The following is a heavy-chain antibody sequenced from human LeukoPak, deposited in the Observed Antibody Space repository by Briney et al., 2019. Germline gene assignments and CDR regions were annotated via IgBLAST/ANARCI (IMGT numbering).Heavy chain of an antibody. CDR2: IYYSGST. V-gene: IGHV4-59*01. CDR1: GGSISSYY. D-gene: IGHD6-6*01. Sequence: SETLSLTCTVSGGSISSYYWSWIRQPPGKGLEWIGYIYYSGSTNYNPSLKSRVAISVDTSKNQFSLKLSSVTAADTAVYYCARDHDSSSFDYWGQGTLVTVSS. J-gene: IGHJ4*02. CDR3: ARDHDSSSFDY.